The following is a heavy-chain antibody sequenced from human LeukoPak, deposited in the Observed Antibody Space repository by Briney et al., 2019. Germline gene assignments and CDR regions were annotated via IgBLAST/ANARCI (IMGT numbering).Heavy chain of an antibody. V-gene: IGHV3-21*01. J-gene: IGHJ4*02. Sequence: GGSLRLSCAASGFTFSSYSMNWVRQAPGKGLEWVSSISSSSSYIYYADSVKGRFTISRDNAKNSLYLQMNGLRAEDTAVYYCARRNYYDSSGYPYYFDYWGQGTLVTVSS. CDR1: GFTFSSYS. CDR2: ISSSSSYI. CDR3: ARRNYYDSSGYPYYFDY. D-gene: IGHD3-22*01.